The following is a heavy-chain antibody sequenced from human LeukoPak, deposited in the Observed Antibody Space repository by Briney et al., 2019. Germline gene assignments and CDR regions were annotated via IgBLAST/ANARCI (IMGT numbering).Heavy chain of an antibody. D-gene: IGHD3-10*01. CDR2: ISYDGSNK. Sequence: GGSLRLSCAASGFTFSSYAMHWVRQAPGKGLEWVAVISYDGSNKYYADSVKGRFTISRDNSKNTLYLQMNSLRAEDTAVYYCARHILSTEPHNIWFGEWLPNWFDPWGQGTLVTVSS. CDR3: ARHILSTEPHNIWFGEWLPNWFDP. CDR1: GFTFSSYA. V-gene: IGHV3-30-3*01. J-gene: IGHJ5*02.